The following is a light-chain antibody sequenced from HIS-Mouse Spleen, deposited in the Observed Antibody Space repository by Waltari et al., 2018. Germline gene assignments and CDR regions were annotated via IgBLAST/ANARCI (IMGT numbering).Light chain of an antibody. Sequence: QSVLTQPPSASGTPGQRVTISCSGSSPNIGSNTVNWYQQPPGTAPKLPIYSNNQRPSGVPDRFSGSKSGTSASLAISGLQSEDEADYYYAAWDDSLNGWVFGGGTKLTVL. CDR3: AAWDDSLNGWV. V-gene: IGLV1-44*01. CDR1: SPNIGSNT. J-gene: IGLJ3*02. CDR2: SNN.